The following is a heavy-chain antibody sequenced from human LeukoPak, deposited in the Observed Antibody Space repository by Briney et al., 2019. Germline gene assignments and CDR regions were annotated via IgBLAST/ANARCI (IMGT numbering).Heavy chain of an antibody. D-gene: IGHD2-2*01. J-gene: IGHJ4*02. CDR3: STSRFCSSTSCLFPFDN. CDR2: ISSSSSYI. Sequence: PGGSLRLSCAASGFTFSSYGMMWVRQAPGKGLEWVSSISSSSSYIYYADSLKGRFTISRDNAKNSLYLQINSLRAEDTAVYYCSTSRFCSSTSCLFPFDNWGQGTLVTVSS. CDR1: GFTFSSYG. V-gene: IGHV3-21*01.